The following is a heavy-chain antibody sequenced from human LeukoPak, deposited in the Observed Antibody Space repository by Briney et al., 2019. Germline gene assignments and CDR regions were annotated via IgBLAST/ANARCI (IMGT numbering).Heavy chain of an antibody. CDR3: AKAYYDSSGYSYYFDY. CDR1: GFPFSAYS. CDR2: IIGSSGYL. D-gene: IGHD3-22*01. J-gene: IGHJ4*02. Sequence: GGSLRLSCAASGFPFSAYSLNWVRQAPGKGLEWVSSIIGSSGYLFYAGSVKGRFTISRDNAKNSLYLHMNSLRAEDTAVYYCAKAYYDSSGYSYYFDYWGQGTLVTVSS. V-gene: IGHV3-21*01.